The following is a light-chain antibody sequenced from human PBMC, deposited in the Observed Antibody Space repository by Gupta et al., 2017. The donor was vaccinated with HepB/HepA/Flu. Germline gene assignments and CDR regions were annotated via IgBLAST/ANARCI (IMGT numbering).Light chain of an antibody. J-gene: IGKJ1*01. CDR2: GAS. V-gene: IGKV3-20*01. CDR1: QSVSSSY. Sequence: EIVLTQSPGTLSLSPGERATLTSRASQSVSSSYLAWYQQKPGQAPRLLIYGASSRATGIPDRFSGSGSGTDFTLTISRLEPDDFAVYYCQQYGSSPWTFGQGTTVEIK. CDR3: QQYGSSPWT.